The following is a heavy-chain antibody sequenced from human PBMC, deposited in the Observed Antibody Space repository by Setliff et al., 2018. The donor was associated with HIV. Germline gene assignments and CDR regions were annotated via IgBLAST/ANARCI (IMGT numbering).Heavy chain of an antibody. Sequence: GGSLRLSCVASGFSFNSYAMTWVRQAPGKGLEWVAAISGSGGVSHFAASVKGRFTISRDNSNNTLYLQVSSLRPEDTAVYYCASARIPTGGMSTSFDYWGQGTPVTVSS. CDR3: ASARIPTGGMSTSFDY. V-gene: IGHV3-23*01. CDR2: ISGSGGVS. J-gene: IGHJ4*02. D-gene: IGHD2-15*01. CDR1: GFSFNSYA.